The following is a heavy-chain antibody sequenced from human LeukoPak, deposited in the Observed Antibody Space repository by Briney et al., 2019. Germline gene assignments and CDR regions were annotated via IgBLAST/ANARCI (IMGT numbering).Heavy chain of an antibody. V-gene: IGHV4-4*07. CDR1: GGSISSYY. J-gene: IGHJ6*03. D-gene: IGHD2-8*01. CDR2: IYTSGST. Sequence: SETLSLTCTVSGGSISSYYWSWIRQPAGKGLEWIGRIYTSGSTNYNPSLRSRVTMSVDTSKNQFSLKLSSVTAADTAVYYCARGGDCTNGVCSYYYYYYMDVWGKGTTVTVSS. CDR3: ARGGDCTNGVCSYYYYYYMDV.